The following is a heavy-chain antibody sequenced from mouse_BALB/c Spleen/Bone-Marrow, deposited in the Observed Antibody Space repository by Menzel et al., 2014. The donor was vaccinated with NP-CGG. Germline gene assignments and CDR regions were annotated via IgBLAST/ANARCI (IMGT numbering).Heavy chain of an antibody. V-gene: IGHV7-3*02. CDR1: GFTFXDYY. CDR3: ARDMNYGSNWYFDV. Sequence: EVKLMESGGGLVQPGGSLRLSCATSGFTFXDYYMSWVRQPPGKALEWLGFIRNKANGYTTDYSASVKGRFTISRDNSQSILYLLMNILRTEDSATCYCARDMNYGSNWYFDVWGAGTTVTVSS. J-gene: IGHJ1*01. CDR2: IRNKANGYTT. D-gene: IGHD1-1*01.